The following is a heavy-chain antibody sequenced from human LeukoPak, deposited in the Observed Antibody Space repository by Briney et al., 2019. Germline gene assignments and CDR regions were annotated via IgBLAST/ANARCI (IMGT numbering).Heavy chain of an antibody. CDR3: ARDMEGYCSGGSCYMYF. Sequence: PGRSLRLSCAASGFTFSSYGMHWVRQAPGKGLEWVAVIWYDGSNKYYADSVKGRFTISRDNSKNTLYLQMSSLRAEDTAVYYCARDMEGYCSGGSCYMYFWGQGTLVTVSS. D-gene: IGHD2-15*01. J-gene: IGHJ4*02. V-gene: IGHV3-33*01. CDR2: IWYDGSNK. CDR1: GFTFSSYG.